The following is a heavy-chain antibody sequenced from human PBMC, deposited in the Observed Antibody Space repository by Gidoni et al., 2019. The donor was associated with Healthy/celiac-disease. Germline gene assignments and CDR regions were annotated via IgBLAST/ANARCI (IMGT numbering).Heavy chain of an antibody. Sequence: QVQLQQWGAGLLKPSETLSLTCAVYGGSFSGYSWSWIRQPPGKGLEWIGEINHSGSTNYNPSLKSRVTISVDTSKNQFSLKLSSVTAADTAVYYCARGGLYCSGGSCYHTYYYYGMDVWGQGTTVTVSS. CDR2: INHSGST. CDR3: ARGGLYCSGGSCYHTYYYYGMDV. J-gene: IGHJ6*02. V-gene: IGHV4-34*01. D-gene: IGHD2-15*01. CDR1: GGSFSGYS.